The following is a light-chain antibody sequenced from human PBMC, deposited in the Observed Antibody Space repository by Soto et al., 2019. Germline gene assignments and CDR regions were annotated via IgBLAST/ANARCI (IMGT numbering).Light chain of an antibody. V-gene: IGKV4-1*01. Sequence: DIVMTQSPDSLAVSLGERVTINCKSSQSVLYRSSNKNYLAWYQQKPGQPPKLLIYWASTRESGVPDRFSGSGSGTDFTLTISSLQAEDVAVYYCQQYYSAPQTFGQGTKLEIK. CDR3: QQYYSAPQT. CDR1: QSVLYRSSNKNY. CDR2: WAS. J-gene: IGKJ2*01.